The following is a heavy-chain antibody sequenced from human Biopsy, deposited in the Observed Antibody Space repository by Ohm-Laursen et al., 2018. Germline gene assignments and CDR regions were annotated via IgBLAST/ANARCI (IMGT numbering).Heavy chain of an antibody. CDR3: ATKLTGYFHH. CDR1: GGTFSNYG. V-gene: IGHV1-69*06. Sequence: SVKVSCKAPGGTFSNYGVNWVRQAPGQGLEWLGGNIPILGTGNYAQKFQDRVTVAADTSTSKATMELRSLRSDDTAVYYCATKLTGYFHHWGQGTLGIVSS. D-gene: IGHD3-9*01. J-gene: IGHJ1*01. CDR2: NIPILGTG.